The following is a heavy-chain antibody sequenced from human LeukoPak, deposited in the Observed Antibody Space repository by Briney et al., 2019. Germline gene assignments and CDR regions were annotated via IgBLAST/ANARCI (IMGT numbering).Heavy chain of an antibody. CDR1: GYTFTTFD. CDR3: ARYPPSIPNDY. CDR2: MNPNSGNT. J-gene: IGHJ4*02. V-gene: IGHV1-8*01. Sequence: GASVKVSCKASGYTFTTFDFNWVRQATGQRLEWMGWMNPNSGNTGYAEKLQGRVTMTRDPSTSTAYMELSSLTSEDTAVYYCARYPPSIPNDYWGQGTLVTVSS.